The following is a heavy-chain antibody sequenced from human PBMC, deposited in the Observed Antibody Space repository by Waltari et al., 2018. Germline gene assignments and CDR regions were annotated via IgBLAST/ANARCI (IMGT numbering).Heavy chain of an antibody. J-gene: IGHJ6*02. CDR3: ARGPTSSSSSWYSEYYYYYYGMDV. Sequence: QVQLQESGPGLVKPSETLSLTCTVSGGSISSYYWSWIRQPPGKGLEWIGYIYYSGSTNTNPSLKNRVAISVEPSKNHVSLKLSSVTAADTAVYYCARGPTSSSSSWYSEYYYYYYGMDVWGQGTTVTVSS. D-gene: IGHD6-13*01. CDR1: GGSISSYY. V-gene: IGHV4-59*01. CDR2: IYYSGST.